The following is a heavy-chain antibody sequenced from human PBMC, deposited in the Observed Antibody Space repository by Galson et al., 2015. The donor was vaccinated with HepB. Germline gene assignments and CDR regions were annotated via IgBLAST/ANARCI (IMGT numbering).Heavy chain of an antibody. CDR2: IFPDDSDT. CDR1: AYNFANYW. D-gene: IGHD1-1*01. J-gene: IGHJ4*02. V-gene: IGHV5-51*01. Sequence: QSGAEVKKPGESLKISCKGSAYNFANYWIGWVRQMPGKGLEWMGIIFPDDSDTRYSPSFRGQVTISADKSINPAYLQWSRLKASDTAIYYCASSLATTLYFDYGGQGTLVTVSS. CDR3: ASSLATTLYFDY.